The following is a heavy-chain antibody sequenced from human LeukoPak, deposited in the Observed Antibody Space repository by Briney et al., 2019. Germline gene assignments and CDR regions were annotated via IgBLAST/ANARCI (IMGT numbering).Heavy chain of an antibody. V-gene: IGHV3-33*01. D-gene: IGHD4-23*01. Sequence: LPGKSLRLSCAASGFTFSGFGMHWVRRAPGKGLEWVAVIWYDGSNKYYADSVKGRFTISRDNPKNTLYVQMNSLRAEDTAVYYCARGRGADYGGNSGYFDYWGQGTLVTVSS. J-gene: IGHJ4*02. CDR2: IWYDGSNK. CDR3: ARGRGADYGGNSGYFDY. CDR1: GFTFSGFG.